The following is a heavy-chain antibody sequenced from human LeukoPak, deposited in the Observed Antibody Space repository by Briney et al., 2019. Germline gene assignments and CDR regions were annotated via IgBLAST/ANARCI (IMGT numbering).Heavy chain of an antibody. D-gene: IGHD4-17*01. CDR1: GGTFSSYA. CDR3: ARGRATVTNDAFDI. V-gene: IGHV1-69*05. CDR2: IIPIFGTA. J-gene: IGHJ3*02. Sequence: SVKVSCKASGGTFSSYAISWVRQAPRQGLEWMGGIIPIFGTANYAQKFQGRVTITTDESTSTADMELGSLRSEDAAVYYCARGRATVTNDAFDIWGQGTMVTVSS.